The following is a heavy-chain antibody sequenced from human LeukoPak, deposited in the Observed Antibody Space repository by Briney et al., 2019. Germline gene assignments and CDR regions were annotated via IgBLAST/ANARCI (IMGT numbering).Heavy chain of an antibody. CDR1: GFTFSTYA. J-gene: IGHJ3*02. CDR3: ARARSSYGYGDAFGI. V-gene: IGHV3-30*04. Sequence: GGSLRLPCAASGFTFSTYAMHWVRQAPGKGLEWVAVISYDGSSKYYADSVKGRFTISRDNSKNTLYLQMNSLRAEDTAVYYCARARSSYGYGDAFGIWGQGTMVTVSS. D-gene: IGHD5-18*01. CDR2: ISYDGSSK.